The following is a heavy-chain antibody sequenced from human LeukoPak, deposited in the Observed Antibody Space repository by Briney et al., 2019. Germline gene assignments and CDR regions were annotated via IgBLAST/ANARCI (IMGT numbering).Heavy chain of an antibody. CDR3: TTDSDGNYYDSSGYPFDY. J-gene: IGHJ4*02. CDR2: IKSKTDGGTT. Sequence: PGGSLRLSCAASGFTFSNAWMNWVRQAPGKGLEWVGRIKSKTDGGTTDYAAPVKGRFTISRDDSKNTLYLQMNSLKTEDTAVYYCTTDSDGNYYDSSGYPFDYWGQGTLVTVSS. V-gene: IGHV3-15*07. D-gene: IGHD3-22*01. CDR1: GFTFSNAW.